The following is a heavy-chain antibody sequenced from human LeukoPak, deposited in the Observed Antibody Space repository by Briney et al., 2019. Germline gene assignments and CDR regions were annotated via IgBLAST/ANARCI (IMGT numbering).Heavy chain of an antibody. D-gene: IGHD6-13*01. CDR3: ARGPGTGIAAAGFDY. V-gene: IGHV4-59*01. J-gene: IGHJ4*02. Sequence: SETPSLTCTVSGGSIRSYYWRWIRQPPGKGLEGIGYIYYSGSTNYNPSLKSRVTMSVDTSKNQFSLKLGSVTAADKAVYYCARGPGTGIAAAGFDYWGQGTLVTVSS. CDR2: IYYSGST. CDR1: GGSIRSYY.